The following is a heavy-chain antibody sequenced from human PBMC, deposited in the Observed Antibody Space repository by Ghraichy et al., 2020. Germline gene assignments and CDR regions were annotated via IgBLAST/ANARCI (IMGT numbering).Heavy chain of an antibody. D-gene: IGHD1-7*01. CDR2: ISAYNGNT. J-gene: IGHJ3*02. Sequence: ASVKVSCKASGYTFTSYGISWVRQAPGQGLEWMGWISAYNGNTNYAQKLQGRVTMTTDTSTSTAYMELRSLRSDDTAVYYCAREPPGTIYSGNAFDIWGQGTMVTVSS. CDR1: GYTFTSYG. V-gene: IGHV1-18*01. CDR3: AREPPGTIYSGNAFDI.